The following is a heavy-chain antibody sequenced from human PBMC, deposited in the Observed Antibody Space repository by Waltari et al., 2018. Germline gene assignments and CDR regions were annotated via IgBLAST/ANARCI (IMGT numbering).Heavy chain of an antibody. CDR1: GGTFSSYT. CDR2: INPSGGST. CDR3: ASSGWYPYDAFDI. D-gene: IGHD6-19*01. Sequence: QVQLVQSGAEVKKPGSSVKVSCKASGGTFSSYTISWVRQAPGQGLEWMGIINPSGGSTSYAQKFQGRVTMTRDTSTSTVYMELSSLRSEDTAVYYCASSGWYPYDAFDIWGQGTMVTVSS. J-gene: IGHJ3*02. V-gene: IGHV1-46*01.